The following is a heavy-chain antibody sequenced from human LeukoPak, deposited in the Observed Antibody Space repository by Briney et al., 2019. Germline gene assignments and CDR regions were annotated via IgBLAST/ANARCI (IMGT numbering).Heavy chain of an antibody. CDR1: GGSISSYY. D-gene: IGHD3-3*01. Sequence: SETLSLTCTVSGGSISSYYWSWIRQPPGKGLEWIGYIYYSGSTNYNPSLKSRVTISVDTSKNQFSLKLSSVTAADTAVYYCARGGPTYYDFWSGYRIDYWGQGTLVTVSS. V-gene: IGHV4-59*12. CDR2: IYYSGST. CDR3: ARGGPTYYDFWSGYRIDY. J-gene: IGHJ4*02.